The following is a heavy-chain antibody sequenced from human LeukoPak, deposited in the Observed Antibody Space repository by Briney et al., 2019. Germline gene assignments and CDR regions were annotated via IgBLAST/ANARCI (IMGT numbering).Heavy chain of an antibody. CDR2: ISAYNGNT. Sequence: ASVKVSCKASGYTFTSYGISWVRQAPGQGLEWMGWISAYNGNTNYAQKLQGRVTMTADTSTSTAYMELRSLRSDDTAVYYCVTRYDSSGYYYDFDYWGQGTLVTVSS. D-gene: IGHD3-22*01. CDR3: VTRYDSSGYYYDFDY. V-gene: IGHV1-18*01. CDR1: GYTFTSYG. J-gene: IGHJ4*02.